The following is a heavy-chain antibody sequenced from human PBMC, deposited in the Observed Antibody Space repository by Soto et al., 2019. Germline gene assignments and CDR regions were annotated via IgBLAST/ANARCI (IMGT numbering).Heavy chain of an antibody. CDR2: ISGSGDRT. CDR3: VKDDGGYPSTAPH. CDR1: GITISNYP. J-gene: IGHJ4*02. D-gene: IGHD3-22*01. Sequence: EVQLLESGGGLVQPGGSLRLSCAASGITISNYPMSWVRQAPGKGLDWVSGISGSGDRTYYADSAKGRFTISKDMSRNSLSLQLDSLGVDDTAVYFCVKDDGGYPSTAPHWGQGTLVTVSS. V-gene: IGHV3-23*01.